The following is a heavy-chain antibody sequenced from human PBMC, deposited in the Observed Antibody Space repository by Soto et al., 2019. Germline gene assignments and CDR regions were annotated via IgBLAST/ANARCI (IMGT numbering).Heavy chain of an antibody. CDR3: AKDGRDGYNFDY. V-gene: IGHV3-23*01. Sequence: VGSLRLSCAASGFTFSSYAMSWVRQAPGKGLEWVSAISGSGGSTYYADSVKGRFTISRDNSKNTLYLQMNSLRAEDTAVYYCAKDGRDGYNFDYWGQGTLVTVSS. J-gene: IGHJ4*02. D-gene: IGHD5-12*01. CDR2: ISGSGGST. CDR1: GFTFSSYA.